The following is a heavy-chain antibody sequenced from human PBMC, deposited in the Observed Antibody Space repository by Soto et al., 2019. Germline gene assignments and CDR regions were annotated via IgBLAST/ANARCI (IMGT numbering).Heavy chain of an antibody. CDR3: ASRKILGYCSGSSCSNHYYGMDV. J-gene: IGHJ6*02. Sequence: SETLSLTCTVSGGSTSSYYWSWIRQPPRKGLEWIGYIYYSGSTNYNPSLKSRVTISVDTSKNQFSLKLSSVTAADTAVYYCASRKILGYCSGSSCSNHYYGMDVWGQGTTVTVSS. V-gene: IGHV4-59*01. CDR2: IYYSGST. D-gene: IGHD2-15*01. CDR1: GGSTSSYY.